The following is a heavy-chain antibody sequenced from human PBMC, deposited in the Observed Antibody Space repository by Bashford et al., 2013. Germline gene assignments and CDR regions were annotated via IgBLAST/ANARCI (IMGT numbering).Heavy chain of an antibody. D-gene: IGHD6-19*01. V-gene: IGHV1-2*02. Sequence: VASVKVSCEASGYTFTDYYLHWVRQAPGQGLEWVGRINIKSGGADFAQKFQGSVTMTRDTSINTAYMELSSLTSDDTAIYYCARDSSRDSGWIHLDPWGQGTLVTVSS. CDR3: ARDSSRDSGWIHLDP. J-gene: IGHJ5*02. CDR1: GYTFTDYY. CDR2: INIKSGGA.